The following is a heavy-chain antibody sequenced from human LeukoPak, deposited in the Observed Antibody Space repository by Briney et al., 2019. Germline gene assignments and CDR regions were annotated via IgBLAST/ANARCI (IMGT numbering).Heavy chain of an antibody. CDR3: ARGGGSDV. CDR1: GFTFSSYS. Sequence: GGSPRLSCAASGFTFSSYSMNWVRQAPGRGLEWVSSIRFTGSYIYYADSVKGRFTISRDNAKNSLYLQMSNLRAEDTAVYFCARGGGSDVWGQGATVTVSS. D-gene: IGHD2-15*01. J-gene: IGHJ6*02. CDR2: IRFTGSYI. V-gene: IGHV3-21*04.